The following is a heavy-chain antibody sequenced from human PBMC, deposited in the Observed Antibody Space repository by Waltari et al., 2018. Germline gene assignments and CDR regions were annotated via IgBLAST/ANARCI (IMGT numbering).Heavy chain of an antibody. CDR3: ARNLKIVATITAFDI. CDR1: GYSISSGYY. CDR2: IYHSGST. J-gene: IGHJ3*02. V-gene: IGHV4-38-2*01. D-gene: IGHD5-12*01. Sequence: QVQLQESGPGLVKPSETLSLTCAVSGYSISSGYYWGWIRPPPGKGLEWIGSIYHSGSTYYNPSLKSRVTISVDTSKNQFSLKLSSVTAADTAVYYCARNLKIVATITAFDIWGQGTMVTVSS.